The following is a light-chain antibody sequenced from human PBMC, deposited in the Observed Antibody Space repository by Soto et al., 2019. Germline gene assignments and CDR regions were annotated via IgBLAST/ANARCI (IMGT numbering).Light chain of an antibody. CDR1: QSVSSNY. CDR2: GAS. CDR3: QQYGSSPLWT. V-gene: IGKV3-20*01. Sequence: EIVLTQSPGTLSLYPGERATLSCRAIQSVSSNYLAWYQQKPGQAPRLLIYGASSRATGIPDRFSGSGSGTDFTLTISRLEPEDFAVYYCQQYGSSPLWTFGQGTKV. J-gene: IGKJ1*01.